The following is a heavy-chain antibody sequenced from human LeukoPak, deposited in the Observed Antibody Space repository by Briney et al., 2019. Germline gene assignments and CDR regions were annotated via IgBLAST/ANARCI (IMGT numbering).Heavy chain of an antibody. Sequence: PGGSLRLSCAASGFTASSNYMSWVRQAPGKGLEWVSVIYSGGSTYYADSVKGRFTISRDNSKNTLYLQMNSLRAEDTAVYYCARDIYDSSGYYSDYWGQGTLVTVSS. V-gene: IGHV3-53*01. CDR1: GFTASSNY. CDR2: IYSGGST. CDR3: ARDIYDSSGYYSDY. D-gene: IGHD3-22*01. J-gene: IGHJ4*02.